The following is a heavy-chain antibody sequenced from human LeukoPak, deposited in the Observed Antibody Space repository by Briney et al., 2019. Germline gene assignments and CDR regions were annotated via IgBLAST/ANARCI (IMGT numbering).Heavy chain of an antibody. Sequence: ASVKVSCKASGYTFTSYGISWVRQAPGQGREWMGWISAYNGNTNYAQKLQGRVTMTTDTSTSTAYMELRSLRSDDTAVYYCARALLGYCSSTSCHGSDYYGMDVWGKGTTVTVSS. V-gene: IGHV1-18*04. D-gene: IGHD2-2*01. CDR2: ISAYNGNT. CDR1: GYTFTSYG. CDR3: ARALLGYCSSTSCHGSDYYGMDV. J-gene: IGHJ6*04.